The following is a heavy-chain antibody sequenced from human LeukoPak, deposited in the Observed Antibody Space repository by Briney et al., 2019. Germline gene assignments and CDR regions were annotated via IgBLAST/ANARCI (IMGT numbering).Heavy chain of an antibody. CDR1: GFTFSSYG. V-gene: IGHV3-30*18. CDR3: AKESNIVVVPAAFFDY. CDR2: ISYDGSNK. J-gene: IGHJ4*02. D-gene: IGHD2-2*01. Sequence: GRSLRLSCAASGFTFSSYGMHWVRQAPGKGLEWVAVISYDGSNKYYADSVKGRFTISRDNSKNTLYLQMNSLRAEDTAVYYCAKESNIVVVPAAFFDYWGQGTLVTVSS.